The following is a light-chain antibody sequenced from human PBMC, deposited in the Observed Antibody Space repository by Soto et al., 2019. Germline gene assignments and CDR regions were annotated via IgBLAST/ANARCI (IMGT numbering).Light chain of an antibody. Sequence: EIVLTQSPGTLSLSPGERATLSCRASQSVSSSYLAWYQQKPGQAPRLLIYGASSRATGIPDRFSGSGSGTVFTLTISRLEPEDFAVYYCHQYGSSPPYTFGQGTKLEIK. CDR1: QSVSSSY. J-gene: IGKJ2*01. CDR2: GAS. V-gene: IGKV3-20*01. CDR3: HQYGSSPPYT.